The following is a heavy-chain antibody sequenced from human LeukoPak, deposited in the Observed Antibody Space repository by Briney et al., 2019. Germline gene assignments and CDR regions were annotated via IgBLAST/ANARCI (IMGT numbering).Heavy chain of an antibody. D-gene: IGHD6-13*01. V-gene: IGHV3-23*01. CDR3: AKSFSYSRSGFDY. J-gene: IGHJ4*02. CDR2: ISGNGGGT. Sequence: GGSLRLSCAASGFTFSSYVMSWARPAPGKGLEWVSGISGNGGGTYYADSVKGRFTISRDNSKNTLYLQMKSLRVEITAVYYCAKSFSYSRSGFDYWGQGTLVPVSS. CDR1: GFTFSSYV.